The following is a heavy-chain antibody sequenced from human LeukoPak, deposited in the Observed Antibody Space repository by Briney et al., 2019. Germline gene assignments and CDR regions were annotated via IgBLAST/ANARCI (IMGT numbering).Heavy chain of an antibody. CDR1: GFTFSYNY. J-gene: IGHJ3*02. CDR3: ARDLDGSGAFDI. CDR2: IYRGGNT. Sequence: GGSLRLSCAASGFTFSYNYMSWVRQAPGKGLEGVSVIYRGGNTYYTDSVKGKFTISRDNSKNTLYLQMNSLRAEDAAVYYCARDLDGSGAFDIWGQGTMVTVSS. D-gene: IGHD3-10*01. V-gene: IGHV3-66*01.